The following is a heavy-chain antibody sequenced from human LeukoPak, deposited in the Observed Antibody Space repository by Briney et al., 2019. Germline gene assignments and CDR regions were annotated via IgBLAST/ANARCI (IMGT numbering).Heavy chain of an antibody. CDR3: ARSFSSSDY. CDR2: ITASSTST. J-gene: IGHJ4*02. Sequence: GRSLRLSCTASGFTFGDYAVSWVRQAPGKGLEWVSSITASSTSTYYADSVKGRFTISRDNAKNSLYLQMNSLRAEDTAVYYCARSFSSSDYWGQGTLVTVSS. V-gene: IGHV3-21*01. D-gene: IGHD6-13*01. CDR1: GFTFGDYA.